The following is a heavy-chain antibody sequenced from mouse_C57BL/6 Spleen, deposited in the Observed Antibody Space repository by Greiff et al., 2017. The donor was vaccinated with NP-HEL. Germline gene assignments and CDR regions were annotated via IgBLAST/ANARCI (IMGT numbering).Heavy chain of an antibody. CDR2: ISDGGSYT. V-gene: IGHV5-4*01. Sequence: EVKVVESGGGLVKPGGSLKLSCAASGFTFSSYAMSWVRQTPGKRLEWVATISDGGSYTYYPDNVKGRFTISRDNAKNNLYLQMSHLKSEDTAMYYCARDTAQAFYFDYWGQGTTLTVSS. J-gene: IGHJ2*01. D-gene: IGHD3-2*02. CDR3: ARDTAQAFYFDY. CDR1: GFTFSSYA.